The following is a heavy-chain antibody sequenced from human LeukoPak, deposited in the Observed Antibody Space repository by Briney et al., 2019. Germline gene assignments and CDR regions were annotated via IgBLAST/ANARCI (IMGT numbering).Heavy chain of an antibody. CDR3: ARGGTTVTHPSHY. D-gene: IGHD4-17*01. Sequence: ASVKVSCKASGYTFTGYYMHWVRQAPGQGLEWMGRINPNSGGTNYAQKFQGRVTMTRDMSISTAYMELSRLRSDDTAVYYCARGGTTVTHPSHYWGQGTLVTVSS. V-gene: IGHV1-2*06. CDR1: GYTFTGYY. CDR2: INPNSGGT. J-gene: IGHJ4*02.